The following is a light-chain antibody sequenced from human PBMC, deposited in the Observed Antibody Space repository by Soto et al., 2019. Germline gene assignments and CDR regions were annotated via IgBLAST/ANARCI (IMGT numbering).Light chain of an antibody. CDR2: AAS. Sequence: AIRMTQSPSSFSSSTGDRVTVTCLASQGISSYLAWYQQKPGKAPKLLIYAASTLQSGVPSRFSGSGSGTEFTLTISRLQPEDFATYYCQQLNSYPITFGQGTRLEIK. J-gene: IGKJ5*01. V-gene: IGKV1-8*01. CDR3: QQLNSYPIT. CDR1: QGISSY.